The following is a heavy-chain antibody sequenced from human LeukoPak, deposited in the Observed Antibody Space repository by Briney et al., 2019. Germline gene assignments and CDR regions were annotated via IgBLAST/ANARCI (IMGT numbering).Heavy chain of an antibody. J-gene: IGHJ4*02. CDR2: INHSGST. CDR3: ARSPTKRVPEDY. CDR1: GFTFSSYS. V-gene: IGHV4-34*01. Sequence: PGGSLRLSCAASGFTFSSYSMNWIRQPPGKGLEWIGEINHSGSTNYNPSLKSRVTISVDTSKNQFSLRLTSVTAADTAVYYCARSPTKRVPEDYWGQGTLVTVSS. D-gene: IGHD2-2*01.